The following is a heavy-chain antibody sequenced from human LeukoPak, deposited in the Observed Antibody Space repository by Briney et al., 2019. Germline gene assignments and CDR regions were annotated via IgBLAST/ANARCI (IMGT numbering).Heavy chain of an antibody. CDR3: ASQQDSSGYYSDY. CDR1: GFTFSSYA. Sequence: GGSLRLSCAASGFTFSSYAMSWVRQVPGKGLEWVSAISSSGGSTYYADSVKGRFTISRDNSKNTLYLQMNSLRAEDTAEYYCASQQDSSGYYSDYWGQGTLVTVSS. J-gene: IGHJ4*02. D-gene: IGHD3-22*01. V-gene: IGHV3-23*01. CDR2: ISSSGGST.